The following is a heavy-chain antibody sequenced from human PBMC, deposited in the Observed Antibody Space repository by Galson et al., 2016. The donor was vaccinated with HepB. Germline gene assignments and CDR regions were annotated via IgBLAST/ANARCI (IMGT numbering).Heavy chain of an antibody. D-gene: IGHD1-7*01. CDR3: TRSVTGTTLIEY. CDR2: MNPNSGNT. J-gene: IGHJ4*02. V-gene: IGHV1-8*01. CDR1: GYTFSNYD. Sequence: SVKVSCKAFGYTFSNYDTVWVRQASGQGLEWMAWMNPNSGNTGYAPNFKGRLTLTRDTSISTAYMELSGLRSEDTDVYYCTRSVTGTTLIEYWGQGTLVTVSS.